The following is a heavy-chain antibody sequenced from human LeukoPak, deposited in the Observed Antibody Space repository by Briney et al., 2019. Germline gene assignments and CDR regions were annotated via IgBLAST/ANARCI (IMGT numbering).Heavy chain of an antibody. CDR3: ARGDIVVVPAATYNWFDP. CDR1: GGSISSYY. CDR2: IYYSGST. J-gene: IGHJ5*02. V-gene: IGHV4-59*12. D-gene: IGHD2-2*01. Sequence: TSETLSLTCTVSGGSISSYYWSWIRQPPGKGLEWIGYIYYSGSTYYNPSLKSRVTISVDRSKNQFSLKLSSVTAADTAVYYCARGDIVVVPAATYNWFDPWGQGTLVTVSS.